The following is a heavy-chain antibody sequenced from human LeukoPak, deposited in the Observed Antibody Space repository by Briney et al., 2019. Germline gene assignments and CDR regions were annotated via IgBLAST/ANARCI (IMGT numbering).Heavy chain of an antibody. CDR1: GFRFSDYY. D-gene: IGHD3-10*01. CDR3: ARDSTAFFWCGELAF. CDR2: ITSGGMA. Sequence: GGSLRLSCATSGFRFSDYYMTWIRQAPGKGLEWVAYITSGGMAYYSASVQGRFTISRDNANNSLYLEMNSLRADDTAVYYCARDSTAFFWCGELAFWGQGALVSVSS. J-gene: IGHJ4*02. V-gene: IGHV3-11*01.